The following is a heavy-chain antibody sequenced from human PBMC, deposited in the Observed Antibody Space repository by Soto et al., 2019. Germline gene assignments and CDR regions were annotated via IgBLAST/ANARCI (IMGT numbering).Heavy chain of an antibody. V-gene: IGHV3-30*18. CDR1: GFTFSGYY. CDR2: ISYDGSTE. CDR3: TKDDGYNDSTYYHYFGMDV. J-gene: IGHJ6*02. Sequence: PGGSLRLSCAASGFTFSGYYMHWVRQAPGKGLEWVAVISYDGSTEYYADSVKGRFTFSRDNSANRLFLQMNSLRPEDTAVYYCTKDDGYNDSTYYHYFGMDVWGQGTTVTVSS. D-gene: IGHD5-12*01.